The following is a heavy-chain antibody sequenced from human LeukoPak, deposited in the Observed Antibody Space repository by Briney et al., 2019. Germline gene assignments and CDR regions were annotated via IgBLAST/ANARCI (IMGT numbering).Heavy chain of an antibody. Sequence: ASVKVSCKASGGTSSSYTIVWVRQAPGQGLELMGRIIPVLRRTHYAQKFQDRVTLTADRITTTAYMELRSLRSEDTAMYYCGRSESDFFVDYWGQGTLVTVSS. CDR3: GRSESDFFVDY. CDR2: IIPVLRRT. D-gene: IGHD3-3*01. V-gene: IGHV1-69*02. CDR1: GGTSSSYT. J-gene: IGHJ4*02.